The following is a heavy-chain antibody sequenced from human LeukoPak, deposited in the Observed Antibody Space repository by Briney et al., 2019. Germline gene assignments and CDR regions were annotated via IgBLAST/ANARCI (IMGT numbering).Heavy chain of an antibody. V-gene: IGHV4-59*01. Sequence: SETLSLTCTVSGVSISIYYWSWIRQPPGKGLEWIGYIYNSGSTNYNPSLKSRATISADTSKNQFSLKLSSVTAADTAVYYCARGLYREYNWFDPWGQGTLVTVSS. D-gene: IGHD1-26*01. CDR1: GVSISIYY. CDR3: ARGLYREYNWFDP. CDR2: IYNSGST. J-gene: IGHJ5*02.